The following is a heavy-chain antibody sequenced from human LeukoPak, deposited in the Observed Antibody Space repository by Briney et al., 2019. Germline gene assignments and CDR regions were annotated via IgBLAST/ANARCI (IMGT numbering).Heavy chain of an antibody. CDR3: ARGGPGDWNYPYYYYGMDV. V-gene: IGHV1-18*01. J-gene: IGHJ6*02. D-gene: IGHD1-7*01. Sequence: ASVKVSCKASGYTFTSYGISWVRQAPGQGLEWMGWTSAYNGNTNYAQKLQGRVTMTTDTSTSTAYMELRSLRSDDTAVYYCARGGPGDWNYPYYYYGMDVWGQGTTVTVSS. CDR1: GYTFTSYG. CDR2: TSAYNGNT.